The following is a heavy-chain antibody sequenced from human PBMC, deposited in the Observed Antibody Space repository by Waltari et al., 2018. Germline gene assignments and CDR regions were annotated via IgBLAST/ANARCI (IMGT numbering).Heavy chain of an antibody. J-gene: IGHJ6*03. V-gene: IGHV4-39*07. CDR3: ARKPSEGPFRALGNYMDV. CDR1: GGSISSSSYY. Sequence: QLQLQESGPGLVKPSETLSLTCTVSGGSISSSSYYWGWIRQPPGKGLEWIGSIYYSGVTYYNPSLKSRVTISVDTSKHQFSLKLSSVTAADTAVYYCARKPSEGPFRALGNYMDVWGKGTTVTISS. CDR2: IYYSGVT.